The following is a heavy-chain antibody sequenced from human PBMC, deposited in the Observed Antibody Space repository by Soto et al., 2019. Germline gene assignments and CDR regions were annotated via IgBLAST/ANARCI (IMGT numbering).Heavy chain of an antibody. J-gene: IGHJ3*02. CDR1: GVTFSSYA. CDR2: IIPIFGTA. Sequence: SVKVSGKASGVTFSSYAISWVRQAPGQGLEWMGGIIPIFGTANYAQKFQGRVTITADESTSTAYMELSSLRSEDTVVYYCARAGYCSGGSCYNDGGYAFDIWGQGTMVTVSS. V-gene: IGHV1-69*13. CDR3: ARAGYCSGGSCYNDGGYAFDI. D-gene: IGHD2-15*01.